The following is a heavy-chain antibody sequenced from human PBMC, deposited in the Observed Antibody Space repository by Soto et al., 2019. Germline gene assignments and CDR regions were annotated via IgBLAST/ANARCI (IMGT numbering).Heavy chain of an antibody. V-gene: IGHV4-59*01. D-gene: IGHD3-16*01. CDR2: IYYSGST. J-gene: IGHJ3*02. Sequence: SETLSLTRPVFGGSINNFYSSWLRPPPGKGLEWIGYIYYSGSTNSNPSLKSRVTISEYTSKNQLSLKLSSVTAADTAVYYCARDAGGRGNGAFDIWGQGIMVNV. CDR1: GGSINNFY. CDR3: ARDAGGRGNGAFDI.